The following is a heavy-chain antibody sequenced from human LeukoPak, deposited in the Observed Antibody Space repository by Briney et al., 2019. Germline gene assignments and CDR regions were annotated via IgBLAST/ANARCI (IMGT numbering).Heavy chain of an antibody. CDR2: IWYDGSNK. CDR1: GFTFSSYG. Sequence: PGGSLRLSCAASGFTFSSYGMHLVRQAPGKGLEWVAVIWYDGSNKYYADSVKGRVTISRDNSKNTLYLQMNSLRAEDTAVYYCARDRPNRITMVRGVTWFDPWGQGTLVTVSS. D-gene: IGHD3-10*01. V-gene: IGHV3-33*01. J-gene: IGHJ5*02. CDR3: ARDRPNRITMVRGVTWFDP.